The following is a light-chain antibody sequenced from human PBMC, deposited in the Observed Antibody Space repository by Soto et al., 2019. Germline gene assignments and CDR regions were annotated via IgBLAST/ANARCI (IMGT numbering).Light chain of an antibody. J-gene: IGKJ1*01. CDR3: QQYNTFLPT. CDR2: KAS. CDR1: QSISNW. Sequence: DTQMTQSPSTLSASVGDRVTITCRASQSISNWLAWYQQRPGRAPKLLIYKASNLQSGVPSRFSGSGSGTEFTLTINSLQPDYFAIYYCQQYNTFLPTFGQGTKVEFK. V-gene: IGKV1-5*03.